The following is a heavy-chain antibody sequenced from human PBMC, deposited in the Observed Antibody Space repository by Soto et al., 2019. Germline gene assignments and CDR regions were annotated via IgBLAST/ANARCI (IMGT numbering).Heavy chain of an antibody. Sequence: ASVKVSCKASGYTFTTYYIHWVRQAPGRGLEWMGWINPSSGGTNYAQRFQGWVTMTRDTSISTAYMELNRLKSDDTAVYYCARGRRAHAVIGTTDTMDVWGQGTTVTVSS. D-gene: IGHD1-20*01. CDR2: INPSSGGT. J-gene: IGHJ6*02. CDR1: GYTFTTYY. CDR3: ARGRRAHAVIGTTDTMDV. V-gene: IGHV1-2*04.